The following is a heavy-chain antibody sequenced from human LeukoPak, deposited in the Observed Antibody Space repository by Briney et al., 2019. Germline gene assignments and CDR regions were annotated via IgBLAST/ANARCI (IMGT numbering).Heavy chain of an antibody. CDR1: GGSISSYY. J-gene: IGHJ4*02. CDR3: ARHGAAWGGTDY. Sequence: SETLSLTCTVSGGSISSYYWSWIRQPPGKGLEGSGYIYYSGSTNYNPSLKRRVTLSVDTSKNQFSLKLSSVTAADTAVYYCARHGAAWGGTDYWGQGTLVTVSS. V-gene: IGHV4-59*08. D-gene: IGHD3-16*01. CDR2: IYYSGST.